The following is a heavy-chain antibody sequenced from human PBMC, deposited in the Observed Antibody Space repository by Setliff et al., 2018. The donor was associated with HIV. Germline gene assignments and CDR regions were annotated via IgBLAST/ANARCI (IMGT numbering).Heavy chain of an antibody. Sequence: SETLSLTCTVSGDSVSSASYYWSWIRQPPGKGLEWIGSIYYSGTTKYNPSLKSRVTISVDTSKNQFSLKLSSVTAADTAVYYCASEAWTSYRSSSGYYYYYMDVWGKGTTVTVSS. D-gene: IGHD6-6*01. CDR2: IYYSGTT. CDR1: GDSVSSASYY. J-gene: IGHJ6*03. CDR3: ASEAWTSYRSSSGYYYYYMDV. V-gene: IGHV4-61*01.